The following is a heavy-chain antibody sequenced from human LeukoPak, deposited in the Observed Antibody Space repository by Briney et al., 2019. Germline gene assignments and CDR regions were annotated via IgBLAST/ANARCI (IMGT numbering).Heavy chain of an antibody. J-gene: IGHJ5*02. Sequence: SETLSLTCTVSGGSISSYYWSWIRQPPGKGLEWIGEINHSGSTNYNPSLKSRVTISVDTSKNQFSLKLSSVTAADTAVYYCARGYLRITMVRGVCGGFDPWGQGTLVTVSS. CDR2: INHSGST. V-gene: IGHV4-34*01. CDR3: ARGYLRITMVRGVCGGFDP. CDR1: GGSISSYY. D-gene: IGHD3-10*01.